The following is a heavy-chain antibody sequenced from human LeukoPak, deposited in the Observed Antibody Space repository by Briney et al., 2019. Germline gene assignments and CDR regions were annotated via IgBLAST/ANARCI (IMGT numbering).Heavy chain of an antibody. CDR1: GFTFSDYY. V-gene: IGHV3-15*01. CDR3: TTDGVGIEGATFDY. D-gene: IGHD1-26*01. Sequence: GGSLRLSCAASGFTFSDYYMSWIRQAPGKGLEWVGRIKANPHGGTTDYAAPVKGRFTISRDDSKNTLYLQMNSLKTEDTAVYYCTTDGVGIEGATFDYWGQGTLVTVSS. J-gene: IGHJ4*02. CDR2: IKANPHGGTT.